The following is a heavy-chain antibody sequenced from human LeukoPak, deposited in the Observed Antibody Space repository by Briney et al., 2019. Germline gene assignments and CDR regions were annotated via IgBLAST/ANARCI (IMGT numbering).Heavy chain of an antibody. D-gene: IGHD2-2*01. CDR1: GFTFSSYG. V-gene: IGHV3-33*01. J-gene: IGHJ6*03. Sequence: PGRSLRLSCAASGFTFSSYGMHWVRQAPGKGLEWVAVIWYDGSNKYYADSVKGRFTISRDNSKNTLYLQMNSLRAEDTAVYYCARDRTSDYYMDVWGKGTTVTVYS. CDR2: IWYDGSNK. CDR3: ARDRTSDYYMDV.